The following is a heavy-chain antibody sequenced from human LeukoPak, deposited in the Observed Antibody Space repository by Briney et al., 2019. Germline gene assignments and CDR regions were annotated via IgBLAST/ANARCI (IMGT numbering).Heavy chain of an antibody. CDR1: GFTFSSYA. V-gene: IGHV3-30-3*01. J-gene: IGHJ4*02. CDR2: ISYDGSNK. CDR3: AKAEETGFDY. Sequence: PGGSLRLSCAASGFTFSSYAMHWVRQAPGKGLEWVAVISYDGSNKYYADSVKGRFTISRDNSKNTLYLQMNSLRAEDTAVYYCAKAEETGFDYWGQGTLVTVSS.